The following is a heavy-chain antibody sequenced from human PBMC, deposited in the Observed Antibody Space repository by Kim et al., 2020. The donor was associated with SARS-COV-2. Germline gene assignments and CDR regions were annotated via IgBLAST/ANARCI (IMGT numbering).Heavy chain of an antibody. J-gene: IGHJ4*02. CDR3: ARPDYYDSSGYYSDY. CDR1: GYSFTSYW. CDR2: IDPSDSYT. D-gene: IGHD3-22*01. V-gene: IGHV5-10-1*01. Sequence: GESLKISCKGSGYSFTSYWISWVRQMPGKGLEWMGRIDPSDSYTNYSPSFQGHVTISADKSISTAYLQWSSLKASDTAMYYCARPDYYDSSGYYSDYWGQGTLVTVSS.